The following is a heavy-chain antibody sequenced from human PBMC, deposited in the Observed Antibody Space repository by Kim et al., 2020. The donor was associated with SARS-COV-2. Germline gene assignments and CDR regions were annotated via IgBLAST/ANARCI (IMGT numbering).Heavy chain of an antibody. CDR2: ISSSSSYI. Sequence: GGSLRLSCAASGFTFSSYSMNWVRQAPGKGLEWVSSISSSSSYIYYADSVKGRFTISRDNAKNSLYLQMNSLRAEDTAVYYCARDLSSSSPAPLDYWGQGTLVTVSS. CDR3: ARDLSSSSPAPLDY. CDR1: GFTFSSYS. D-gene: IGHD6-6*01. J-gene: IGHJ4*02. V-gene: IGHV3-21*01.